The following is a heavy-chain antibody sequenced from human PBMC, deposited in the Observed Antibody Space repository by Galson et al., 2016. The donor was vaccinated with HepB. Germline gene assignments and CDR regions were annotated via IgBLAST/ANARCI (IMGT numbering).Heavy chain of an antibody. Sequence: SLRLSCAASGLTFSDFYMSWIRQAPGKGLEWVSYISSSSSHTNYADSVKGRFTISRDHANNSLYLQMNSLRVEATAVYYCARVDYGSGWREGWFDPWGQGTLVTVSS. D-gene: IGHD6-19*01. J-gene: IGHJ5*02. V-gene: IGHV3-11*06. CDR2: ISSSSSHT. CDR1: GLTFSDFY. CDR3: ARVDYGSGWREGWFDP.